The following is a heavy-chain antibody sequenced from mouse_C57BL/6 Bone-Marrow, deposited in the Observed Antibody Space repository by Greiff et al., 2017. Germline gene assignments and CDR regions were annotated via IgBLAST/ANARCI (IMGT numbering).Heavy chain of an antibody. CDR3: AREGPGDYYYDV. CDR1: GFTFSDYY. D-gene: IGHD2-4*01. Sequence: EVQVVESEGGLVQPGSSMKLSCTASGFTFSDYYMAWVRQVPEKGLEWVANINYDGSSTYYLDSLKSRFIISRDNAKNILYLQMSSLKSEDTATYYCAREGPGDYYYDVWGTGTTVTVSS. V-gene: IGHV5-16*01. CDR2: INYDGSST. J-gene: IGHJ1*03.